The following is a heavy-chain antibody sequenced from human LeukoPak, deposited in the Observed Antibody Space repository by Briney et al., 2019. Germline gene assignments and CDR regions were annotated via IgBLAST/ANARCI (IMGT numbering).Heavy chain of an antibody. J-gene: IGHJ4*02. Sequence: GGSLRLSCAASGFTFSSYSMNWVRQAPGKGLEWVSSISSSSSYIYYADSVKGRFTISRDNAKNSLYLQMNSLRAKDTAVYYCARPQGGGQSSSFDYWGQGTLVTVSS. CDR1: GFTFSSYS. CDR2: ISSSSSYI. CDR3: ARPQGGGQSSSFDY. V-gene: IGHV3-21*01. D-gene: IGHD2-15*01.